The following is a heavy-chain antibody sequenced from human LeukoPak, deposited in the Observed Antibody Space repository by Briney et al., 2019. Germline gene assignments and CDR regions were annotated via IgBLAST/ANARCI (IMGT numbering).Heavy chain of an antibody. V-gene: IGHV3-23*01. D-gene: IGHD3-10*01. CDR1: GITLSNYG. Sequence: GGSLRLSCAVSGITLSNYGMSWVRQAPGKGLEWVAGISASGGSTNYADSVKGRFTISRDNPKNTLYLQMNSLRAEDTAVYFCAKRGVVIRVILVGFHKEAYYFDSWSQGALVTVSS. CDR2: ISASGGST. CDR3: AKRGVVIRVILVGFHKEAYYFDS. J-gene: IGHJ4*02.